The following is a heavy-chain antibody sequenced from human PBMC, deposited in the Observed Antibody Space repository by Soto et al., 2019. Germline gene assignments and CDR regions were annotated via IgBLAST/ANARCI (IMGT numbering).Heavy chain of an antibody. CDR2: FDPEDGET. V-gene: IGHV1-24*01. Sequence: ASVQVSCKVSGYTLTELSMHWVRQAPGKGLEWMGGFDPEDGETIYAQKFQGRVTMTEDTSTDTAYMELSSLRSEDTAVYYCATASDSSSSLKSYYYYYGMDVWGQGTTVTVSS. J-gene: IGHJ6*02. D-gene: IGHD6-6*01. CDR1: GYTLTELS. CDR3: ATASDSSSSLKSYYYYYGMDV.